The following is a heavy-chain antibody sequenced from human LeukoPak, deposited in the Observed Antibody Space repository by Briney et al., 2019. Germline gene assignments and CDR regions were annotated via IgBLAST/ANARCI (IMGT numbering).Heavy chain of an antibody. CDR3: ARDRRTTVTIKGELFDY. V-gene: IGHV1-2*02. CDR2: INPNSGGT. CDR1: GYTFTGYY. D-gene: IGHD4-17*01. Sequence: AASVKVSCKASGYTFTGYYMHWVRQAPGQGLEWMGWINPNSGGTNYAQKFQGRVTMTRDTSISTAYMELSRLRSDDTAVYHCARDRRTTVTIKGELFDYWGQGTLVTVSS. J-gene: IGHJ4*02.